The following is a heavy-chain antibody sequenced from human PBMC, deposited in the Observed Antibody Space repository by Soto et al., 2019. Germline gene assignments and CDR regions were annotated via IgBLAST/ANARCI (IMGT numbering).Heavy chain of an antibody. D-gene: IGHD3-22*01. CDR2: IKSKTDGGTT. Sequence: XVSLELSCAASGFTFSNAWMSWVRQAPGKGLEWVGRIKSKTDGGTTDYAAPVKGRFTISRDDSKNTLYLQMNSLKTEDTAVYYCTTRFRYYDSSGYYLDYFDYWGQGTLVTVSS. V-gene: IGHV3-15*01. CDR3: TTRFRYYDSSGYYLDYFDY. J-gene: IGHJ4*02. CDR1: GFTFSNAW.